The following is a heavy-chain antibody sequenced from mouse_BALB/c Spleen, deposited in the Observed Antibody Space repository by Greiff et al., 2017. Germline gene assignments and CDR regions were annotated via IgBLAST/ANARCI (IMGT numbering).Heavy chain of an antibody. Sequence: EVQLQESGPGLVKPSQSLSLTCTVTGYSITSDYAWNWIRQFPGNKLEWMGYISYSGSTSYNPSLKSRISITRDTSKNQFFLQLNSVTTEDTATYYCAREGSYYYGFAYWGQGTLVTVSA. D-gene: IGHD1-1*01. CDR3: AREGSYYYGFAY. CDR1: GYSITSDYA. V-gene: IGHV3-2*02. J-gene: IGHJ3*01. CDR2: ISYSGST.